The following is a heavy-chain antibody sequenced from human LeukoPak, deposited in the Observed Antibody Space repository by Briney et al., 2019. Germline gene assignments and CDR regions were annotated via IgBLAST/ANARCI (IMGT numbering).Heavy chain of an antibody. Sequence: SGPTLVNPTQTLTLTCTFSGFSLSTSGMCLSWIRQPPGKALEWLARIDWDDDKYYSTSLKTRLTISKDTSKNQVVLTMTNMDPVDTATYYCARFRVGATTGNFDYWGQGTLVTVSS. D-gene: IGHD1-26*01. CDR1: GFSLSTSGMC. CDR2: IDWDDDK. CDR3: ARFRVGATTGNFDY. J-gene: IGHJ4*02. V-gene: IGHV2-70*11.